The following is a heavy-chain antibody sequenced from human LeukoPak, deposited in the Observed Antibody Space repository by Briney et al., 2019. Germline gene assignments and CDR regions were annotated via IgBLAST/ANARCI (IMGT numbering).Heavy chain of an antibody. V-gene: IGHV3-21*05. CDR3: ARAISSGDFDY. J-gene: IGHJ4*02. D-gene: IGHD6-19*01. Sequence: GGSLRLSCAASGFALNSYTMNWVRQVPGKGLEWVSYISSSSSYIYYADSVKGRFTISRDNAKNSLYLQMNSLRAEDTAVYYCARAISSGDFDYWGQGTLVTVSS. CDR1: GFALNSYT. CDR2: ISSSSSYI.